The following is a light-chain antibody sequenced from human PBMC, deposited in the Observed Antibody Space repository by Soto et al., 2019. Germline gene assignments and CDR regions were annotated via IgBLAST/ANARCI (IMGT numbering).Light chain of an antibody. CDR1: QSVSSSY. CDR2: GAS. V-gene: IGKV3-20*01. Sequence: EIVLTQSPGTLSLSPGERATLSCRASQSVSSSYLAWYQQKPGQAPRLLIYGASSRATGIPDRFTGSGFGTDFTLTISRLAPEDLAVYYCQQRHMWPITFGQGARLEI. CDR3: QQRHMWPIT. J-gene: IGKJ5*01.